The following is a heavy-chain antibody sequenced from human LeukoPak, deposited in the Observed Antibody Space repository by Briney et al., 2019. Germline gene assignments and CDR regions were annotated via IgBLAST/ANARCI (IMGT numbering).Heavy chain of an antibody. J-gene: IGHJ4*02. D-gene: IGHD1-20*01. CDR2: IYYSGST. CDR3: ARGSGTFITGSRGVFDY. V-gene: IGHV4-59*01. Sequence: PSETLSLTCTVSGGSISSYYWSWIRQPPGKGLEWIGYIYYSGSTNYNPSLKSRVTISVDTSKKQFSLKLNSVTAADTAVYYCARGSGTFITGSRGVFDYWGQGTLVTVSS. CDR1: GGSISSYY.